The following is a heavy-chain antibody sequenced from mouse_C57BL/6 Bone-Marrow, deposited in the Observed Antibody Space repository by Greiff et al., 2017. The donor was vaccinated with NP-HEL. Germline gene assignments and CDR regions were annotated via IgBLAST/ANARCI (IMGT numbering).Heavy chain of an antibody. J-gene: IGHJ2*01. V-gene: IGHV1-58*01. CDR3: ARITTVVATGGFDY. CDR2: IYIGNGYT. CDR1: GYTFTSYG. D-gene: IGHD1-1*01. Sequence: EVKLVESGAELVRPGSSVKMSCKTSGYTFTSYGINWVKQRPGQGLEWIGYIYIGNGYTEYNEKFKGKATLTSDTSSSTAYMQLSSLTSEDSAIYFCARITTVVATGGFDYWGQGTTLTVSS.